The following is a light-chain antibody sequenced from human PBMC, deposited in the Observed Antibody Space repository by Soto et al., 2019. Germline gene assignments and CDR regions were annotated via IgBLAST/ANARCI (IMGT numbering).Light chain of an antibody. CDR1: KLGDKY. Sequence: SYELTQPPSVSVSPGQTASITCSGDKLGDKYACWYQQKPGQSPVLVIYQDSKRPSGSPERFSGSNSGNTATLTISGTQAVDEADYYCQAWDSGTVVFGGGTKLTVL. J-gene: IGLJ2*01. V-gene: IGLV3-1*01. CDR2: QDS. CDR3: QAWDSGTVV.